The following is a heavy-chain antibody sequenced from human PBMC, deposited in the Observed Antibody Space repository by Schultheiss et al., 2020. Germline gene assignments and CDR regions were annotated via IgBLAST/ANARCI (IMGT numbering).Heavy chain of an antibody. Sequence: SGPTLVKPTETLTLTCTVSGFSLSNARMGVSWIRQPPGKALEWLAHIFSNDEKSYSTSLKSRLTISKDTSKSQVVLTMTNMDPVDTATYYCARITMVQGVIIFSVRKGRRYYYYYGMDVWGKGTTVTVSS. J-gene: IGHJ6*04. D-gene: IGHD3-10*01. V-gene: IGHV2-26*01. CDR1: GFSLSNARMG. CDR3: ARITMVQGVIIFSVRKGRRYYYYYGMDV. CDR2: IFSNDEK.